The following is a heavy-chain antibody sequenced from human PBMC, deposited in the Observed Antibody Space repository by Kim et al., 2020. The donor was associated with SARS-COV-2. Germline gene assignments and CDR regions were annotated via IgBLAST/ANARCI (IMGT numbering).Heavy chain of an antibody. CDR1: GGTFSSYA. V-gene: IGHV1-69*13. CDR2: IIPIFGTA. D-gene: IGHD6-19*01. J-gene: IGHJ4*02. Sequence: SVKVSCKASGGTFSSYAISWVRQAPGQGLEWMGGIIPIFGTANYAQKFQGRVTITADESTSTAYMELSSLRSEDTAVYYCARSHDPSVAGSVGYWGQGRPVTVSS. CDR3: ARSHDPSVAGSVGY.